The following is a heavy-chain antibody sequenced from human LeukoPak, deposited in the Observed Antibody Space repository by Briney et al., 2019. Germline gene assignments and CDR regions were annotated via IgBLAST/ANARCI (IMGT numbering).Heavy chain of an antibody. V-gene: IGHV1-8*03. CDR3: AKVVRGAFLLNYYNYMDV. CDR1: GYTFTSYD. Sequence: AASVKVSCKASGYTFTSYDINWVRQATGQGLEWMGWMNPNSGNTGYAQKFQGRVTITRNTSISTAYMELSSLRSEDTAVYYCAKVVRGAFLLNYYNYMDVWGKGTTVTVSS. CDR2: MNPNSGNT. J-gene: IGHJ6*03. D-gene: IGHD3-10*01.